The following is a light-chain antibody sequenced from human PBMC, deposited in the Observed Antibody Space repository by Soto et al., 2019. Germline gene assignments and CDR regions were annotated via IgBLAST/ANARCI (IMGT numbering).Light chain of an antibody. CDR1: SSDVGGYNY. CDR3: CSNVGTYPFV. J-gene: IGLJ1*01. Sequence: QSALAQPRSVSGSPGQSVTISCTGTSSDVGGYNYVSWYQHHTGKAPKLMIYDVDKRPSGVPGRFSGSKSGNTASLTISGLQAEDDSDYYCCSNVGTYPFVFGTGTNVTV. CDR2: DVD. V-gene: IGLV2-11*01.